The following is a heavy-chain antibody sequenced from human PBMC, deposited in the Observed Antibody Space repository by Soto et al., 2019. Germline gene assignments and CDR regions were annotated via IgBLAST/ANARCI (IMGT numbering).Heavy chain of an antibody. CDR3: ARSYCSSTSCFVGWFDP. CDR2: TYYSGST. CDR1: GGSISSGDYY. J-gene: IGHJ5*02. D-gene: IGHD2-2*01. V-gene: IGHV4-30-4*01. Sequence: PSETLSLTCTVSGGSISSGDYYWSWIRQPPGKGLEWIGYTYYSGSTYYNPSLKSRVTISVDTSKNQFSLKLSSVTAADTAVYYCARSYCSSTSCFVGWFDPWGQGTLVTVSS.